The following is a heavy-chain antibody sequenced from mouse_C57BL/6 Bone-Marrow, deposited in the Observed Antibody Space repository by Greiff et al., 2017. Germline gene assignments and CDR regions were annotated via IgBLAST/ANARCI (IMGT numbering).Heavy chain of an antibody. V-gene: IGHV1-54*01. CDR1: GYAFTNYL. D-gene: IGHD4-1*02. CDR3: ARPNLGTQLGRDY. CDR2: INPGSGGT. Sequence: QVQLQQSGAELVRPGTSVKVSCKASGYAFTNYLIEWVKQRPGQGLEWIGVINPGSGGTNYNEKFKGKATLTADKSSSTAYMQLSSLTSEDSAVYFCARPNLGTQLGRDYWGQGTTLTVSS. J-gene: IGHJ2*01.